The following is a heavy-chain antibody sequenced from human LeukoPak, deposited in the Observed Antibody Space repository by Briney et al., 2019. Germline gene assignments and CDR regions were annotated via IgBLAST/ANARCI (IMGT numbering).Heavy chain of an antibody. CDR3: ARAEASDLGPATAPYFDY. J-gene: IGHJ4*02. CDR2: ISSSSSYI. Sequence: AGGSLRLSCAASGFTFSSYSMNWVRQAPGKGLEWVSSISSSSSYIYYADSVKGRFTISRDNAKNSLYLQMNSLRAEDTAVYYCARAEASDLGPATAPYFDYWGQGTLVTVSS. D-gene: IGHD2-2*01. V-gene: IGHV3-21*01. CDR1: GFTFSSYS.